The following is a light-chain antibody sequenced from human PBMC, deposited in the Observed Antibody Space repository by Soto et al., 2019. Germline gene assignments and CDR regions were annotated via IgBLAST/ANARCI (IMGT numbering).Light chain of an antibody. V-gene: IGLV2-14*02. J-gene: IGLJ2*01. CDR1: SSDFGNYNL. CDR2: EVN. CDR3: NSYTSGTTYVV. Sequence: QSALTQPASVSGSPGQSITISCTGTSSDFGNYNLVSWYQQHPGKVPKLILFEVNKRPSGVSGRFSGSKSGNTASLTISGLQAEDEADYYCNSYTSGTTYVVFGGGTQLTVL.